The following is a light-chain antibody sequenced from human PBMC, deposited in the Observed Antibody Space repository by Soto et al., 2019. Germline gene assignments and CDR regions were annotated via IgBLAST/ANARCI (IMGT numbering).Light chain of an antibody. CDR3: QQYAGSPWT. CDR1: QSVSSAY. CDR2: GAS. Sequence: EIVLTPSPGTLSLSPVERATLSCRASQSVSSAYLAWYQQKPGQAPRLLIYGASTRAAGIPDRFSGSGSGTDFTLTISRLEPEDFAVYYCQQYAGSPWTFGQGTKVDI. V-gene: IGKV3-20*01. J-gene: IGKJ1*01.